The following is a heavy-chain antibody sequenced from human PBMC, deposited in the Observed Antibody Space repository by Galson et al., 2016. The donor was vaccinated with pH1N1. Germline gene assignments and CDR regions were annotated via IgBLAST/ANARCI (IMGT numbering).Heavy chain of an antibody. CDR1: GFSINSSAMG. Sequence: PALVKPTQTLTLTCTFSGFSINSSAMGVGWIRQPPGQTLEWLAVIYWDDDKRYSLSLKSRLTISKDTSKNQVVLTMTNMDPVDTGTYYCAHREVMITNAFDFWGRGTMVTVSS. CDR2: IYWDDDK. V-gene: IGHV2-5*08. J-gene: IGHJ3*01. CDR3: AHREVMITNAFDF. D-gene: IGHD3-10*01.